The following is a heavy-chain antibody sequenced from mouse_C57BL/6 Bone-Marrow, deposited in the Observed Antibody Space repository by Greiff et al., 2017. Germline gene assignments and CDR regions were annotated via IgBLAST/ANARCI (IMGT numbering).Heavy chain of an antibody. CDR2: IDPSDSYT. J-gene: IGHJ4*01. CDR1: GYTFTSYW. V-gene: IGHV1-69*01. Sequence: QVQLQQPGAELVMPGASVKLSCKASGYTFTSYWMHWVKQRPGQGLEWIGEIDPSDSYTNYNQKFKGKSTLTVDKSSSTAYMQLSSLTSEDSAVYYCARSWVYDYAMDYWGQGTSVTVSS. CDR3: ARSWVYDYAMDY. D-gene: IGHD1-1*01.